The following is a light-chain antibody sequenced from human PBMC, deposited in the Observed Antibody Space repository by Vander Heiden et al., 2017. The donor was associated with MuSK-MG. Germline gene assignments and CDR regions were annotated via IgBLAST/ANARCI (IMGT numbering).Light chain of an antibody. V-gene: IGKV1-NL1*01. CDR1: QGISNS. CDR3: QQDVGTPLT. CDR2: ATS. J-gene: IGKJ1*01. Sequence: DIQMTQSPSSLSASVGDRVTITCRASQGISNSLAWYQQRPGKAPKLLLYATSRLESGVPSRFSGSGSGTDYTLTISSLQPEDFATYYCQQDVGTPLTFGQGTRVEIK.